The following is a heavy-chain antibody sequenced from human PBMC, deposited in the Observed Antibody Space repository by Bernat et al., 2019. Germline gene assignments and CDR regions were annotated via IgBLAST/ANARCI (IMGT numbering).Heavy chain of an antibody. D-gene: IGHD3-22*01. V-gene: IGHV4-31*03. CDR3: ARARRDRDSSGYYPPGAFDI. CDR1: DGSISSGGYY. J-gene: IGHJ3*02. Sequence: QVQLQESGPGLVKPSQTLSLTCTVSDGSISSGGYYWSWIRQHPGKGLEWIGYIYYSGSTYYNPSLKSRVTISVDTSKNQFSLKLSSVTAADTAVYYCARARRDRDSSGYYPPGAFDIWGQGTMVTVSS. CDR2: IYYSGST.